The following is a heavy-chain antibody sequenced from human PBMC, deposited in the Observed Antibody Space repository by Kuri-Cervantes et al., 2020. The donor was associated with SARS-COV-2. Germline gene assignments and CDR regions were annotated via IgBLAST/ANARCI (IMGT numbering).Heavy chain of an antibody. CDR3: AREWCSGGSCYPN. D-gene: IGHD2-15*01. CDR1: GGSISSYY. Sequence: ESLKISCTVSGGSISSYYWSWIRQPPGKGLEWIGYIYYSGSTNYNPSLKSRVTISVDTSKNQFSLKLSSVTAADTAVYYCAREWCSGGSCYPNWGKGTLVTVSS. V-gene: IGHV4-59*01. CDR2: IYYSGST. J-gene: IGHJ4*02.